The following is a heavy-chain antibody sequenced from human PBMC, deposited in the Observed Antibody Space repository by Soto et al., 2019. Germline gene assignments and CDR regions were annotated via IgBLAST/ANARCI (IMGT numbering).Heavy chain of an antibody. Sequence: EVQLVESGGGLVLPGGSLRLSCAASGFTFSRYWMHWVRQAPGKGLVWVSRISSYGSDTHYADSVKGRFTISRDNAKNTLYLQINSPRADDTAVYYCASNYAYAEGYYWYGIDVWGQGTTVTVSS. J-gene: IGHJ6*02. CDR1: GFTFSRYW. CDR2: ISSYGSDT. D-gene: IGHD3-16*01. CDR3: ASNYAYAEGYYWYGIDV. V-gene: IGHV3-74*01.